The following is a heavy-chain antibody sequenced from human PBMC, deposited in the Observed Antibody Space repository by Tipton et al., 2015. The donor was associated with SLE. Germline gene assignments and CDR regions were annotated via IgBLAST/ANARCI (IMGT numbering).Heavy chain of an antibody. V-gene: IGHV4-4*02. J-gene: IGHJ4*02. CDR3: ARANYYDSSATFDY. CDR2: IYHSGST. Sequence: TLSLTCAVSGGSISSTNWWSWVRQPPGKGLEWIGEIYHSGSTNYNPSLKSRVTISVDKSKNQFSLKLSSVTAADTAVYYCARANYYDSSATFDYWGQGTLATVSS. D-gene: IGHD3-22*01. CDR1: GGSISSTNW.